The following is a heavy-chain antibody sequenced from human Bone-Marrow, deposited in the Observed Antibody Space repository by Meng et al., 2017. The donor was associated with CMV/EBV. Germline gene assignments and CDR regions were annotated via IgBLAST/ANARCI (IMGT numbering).Heavy chain of an antibody. J-gene: IGHJ4*02. CDR1: GFTFSSYA. V-gene: IGHV3-23*03. D-gene: IGHD3-22*01. Sequence: GESLKISCAASGFTFSSYAMSWVRQAPGKGLEWVSVIYSGGSSTYYADSVKGRFTISRDNSKNTLYLQMNSLRAEDTAVYYCAKWVGYYYDSSGYLDYWGQGTLVTFSS. CDR3: AKWVGYYYDSSGYLDY. CDR2: IYSGGSST.